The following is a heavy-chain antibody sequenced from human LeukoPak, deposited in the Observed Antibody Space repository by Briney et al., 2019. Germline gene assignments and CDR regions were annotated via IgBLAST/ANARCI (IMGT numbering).Heavy chain of an antibody. V-gene: IGHV3-15*01. D-gene: IGHD2-15*01. Sequence: PGGSLRLSCLASGFTFNNAWMSWVRQAPGKGLEWVGRIKSKTDGGATDYAAPVKGRVTISRDDSKTSLYLQMNSLKTEDTAVYYCTRTEYCSAGRCYSDYFDSWGQGTLVTVAS. CDR3: TRTEYCSAGRCYSDYFDS. CDR1: GFTFNNAW. J-gene: IGHJ4*02. CDR2: IKSKTDGGAT.